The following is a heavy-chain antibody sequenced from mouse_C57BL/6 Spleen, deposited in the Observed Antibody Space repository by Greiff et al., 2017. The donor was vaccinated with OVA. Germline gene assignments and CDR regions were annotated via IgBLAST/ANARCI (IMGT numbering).Heavy chain of an antibody. CDR2: LRSTSSNYAT. Sequence: EVQLVESGGGFVQPKGSLKLSCAASGFTFNTYAMHWVRQAPGKGLEWVARLRSTSSNYATYYADSVKNRFTISRDDSQSMLSLQMDNQKTEDTAMYCCLRDDFDYWGQGTTLTVSS. CDR1: GFTFNTYA. V-gene: IGHV10-3*01. CDR3: LRDDFDY. J-gene: IGHJ2*01.